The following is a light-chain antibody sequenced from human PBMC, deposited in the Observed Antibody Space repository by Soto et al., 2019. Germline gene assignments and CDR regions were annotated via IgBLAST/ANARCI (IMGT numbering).Light chain of an antibody. J-gene: IGKJ1*01. CDR1: QGIRNY. CDR2: AAS. CDR3: QKYNSDWT. Sequence: DIQMTQSPSSLSASVGDRVTITCRASQGIRNYLAWYQHKPGKVPKLLIYAASTLQSGVPSRFSGSGSGTDLTLTISRLQPEDVATYYCQKYNSDWTFGQGTKVEIK. V-gene: IGKV1-27*01.